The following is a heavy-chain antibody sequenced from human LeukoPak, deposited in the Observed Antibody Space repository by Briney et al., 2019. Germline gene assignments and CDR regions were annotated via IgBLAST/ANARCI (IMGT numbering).Heavy chain of an antibody. CDR3: AKMEEFISITIFGVVMGPNDY. CDR2: ISGSGGST. Sequence: GGSLRLSCAASGFTFSSYAMSWVRQALGKGLEWVSAISGSGGSTYYADSVKGRFTISRDNSKNTLYLQMNSLRAEDTAVYYCAKMEEFISITIFGVVMGPNDYWGQGTLVTVSS. V-gene: IGHV3-23*01. J-gene: IGHJ4*02. CDR1: GFTFSSYA. D-gene: IGHD3-3*01.